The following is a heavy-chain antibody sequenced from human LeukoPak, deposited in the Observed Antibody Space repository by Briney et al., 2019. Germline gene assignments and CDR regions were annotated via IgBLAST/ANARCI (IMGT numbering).Heavy chain of an antibody. CDR3: ARPIRYSSGWYGY. D-gene: IGHD6-19*01. Sequence: ASVKVSCKASGYTFTGYHMHWVRQAPGQGLEWMGWINPNSGGTNYAQKFQGRVTMTRDTSISTAYMELSRLRSDDTAVYYCARPIRYSSGWYGYWGQGTLVTVSS. CDR2: INPNSGGT. CDR1: GYTFTGYH. J-gene: IGHJ4*02. V-gene: IGHV1-2*02.